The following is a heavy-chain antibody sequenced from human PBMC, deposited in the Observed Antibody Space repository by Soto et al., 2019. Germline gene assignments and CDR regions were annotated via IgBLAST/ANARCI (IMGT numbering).Heavy chain of an antibody. CDR3: AKWRGRAVAGNVVGFDF. CDR2: FDPEDGET. V-gene: IGHV1-24*01. CDR1: GYTLTELS. J-gene: IGHJ4*02. Sequence: ASVKVSCKVSGYTLTELSMHWVRQAPGKGLEWMGDFDPEDGETIYAQKFQGRVTMTEDTSTDTAYMELSSLRSEDTAIYYCAKWRGRAVAGNVVGFDFWGQGTLVTVSS. D-gene: IGHD6-19*01.